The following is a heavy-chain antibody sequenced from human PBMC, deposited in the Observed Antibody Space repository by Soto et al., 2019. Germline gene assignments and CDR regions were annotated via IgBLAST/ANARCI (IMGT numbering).Heavy chain of an antibody. CDR3: ARQTPNGGFDY. CDR1: GGSISSGGYY. CDR2: IYYSGST. Sequence: SETLSLTCTVSGGSISSGGYYWSWIRQHPGKGLEWIGYIYYSGSTYYNPSLKSRVTISVDTSKNQFSLKLSSVTAADTAVYYCARQTPNGGFDYWGQATLVTVSS. D-gene: IGHD4-17*01. V-gene: IGHV4-31*03. J-gene: IGHJ4*02.